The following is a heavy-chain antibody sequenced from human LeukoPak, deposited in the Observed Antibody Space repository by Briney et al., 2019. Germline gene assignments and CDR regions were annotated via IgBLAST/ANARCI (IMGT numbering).Heavy chain of an antibody. CDR3: AKDGWGYCSGGSCSNWFDP. D-gene: IGHD2-15*01. CDR1: GFTFSSYG. J-gene: IGHJ5*02. CDR2: ISYDGSNK. Sequence: PGGSLRLSCAASGFTFSSYGMHWVRQAPGKGLEWVAVISYDGSNKYYADSVKGRFTISRDNSKNTLYLQMNSLRAEDTAVYYCAKDGWGYCSGGSCSNWFDPWGQGTLVTVSS. V-gene: IGHV3-30*18.